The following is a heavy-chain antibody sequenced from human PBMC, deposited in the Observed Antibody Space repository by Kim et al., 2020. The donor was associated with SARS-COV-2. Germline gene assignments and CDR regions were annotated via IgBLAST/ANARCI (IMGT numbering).Heavy chain of an antibody. Sequence: GGSLRLSCAASGFTFSGSVHWVRQASGKGLEWVGYIRNKANSYATRYGASVKGRFTISRDDSKNTAFLQMNTLRAEDTAVYFCSYMEGASRFWGQGTLVTVSS. V-gene: IGHV3-73*01. CDR3: SYMEGASRF. CDR1: GFTFSGS. D-gene: IGHD1-26*01. J-gene: IGHJ4*02. CDR2: IRNKANSYAT.